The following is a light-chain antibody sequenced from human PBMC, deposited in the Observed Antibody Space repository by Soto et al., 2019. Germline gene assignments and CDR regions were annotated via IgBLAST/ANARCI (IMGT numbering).Light chain of an antibody. CDR1: QSISSW. CDR2: DAS. CDR3: QQYNTYPWT. V-gene: IGKV1-5*01. Sequence: DIQMTQSPATLSASVGDRVTITCRASQSISSWLAWYQQKPGKVPKLLIDDASSLESGVPSRFSGSGSGTEFTLTISSLQPDDFATYYCQQYNTYPWTFGQGTNVGVK. J-gene: IGKJ1*01.